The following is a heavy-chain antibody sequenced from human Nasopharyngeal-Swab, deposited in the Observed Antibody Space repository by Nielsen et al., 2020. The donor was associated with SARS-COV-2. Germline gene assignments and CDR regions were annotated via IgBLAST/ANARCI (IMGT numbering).Heavy chain of an antibody. CDR1: GFTFNNYN. Sequence: GESLKISCAASGFTFNNYNFNWVRQAPGKGLEWVSSISSSSSYIYYADSVKGRFTISSDNAKNSLYLQMNSLRAEETAVYYCARDGLDYDFWSAYFMDVWGQGTTVTVSS. D-gene: IGHD3-3*01. V-gene: IGHV3-21*01. CDR3: ARDGLDYDFWSAYFMDV. J-gene: IGHJ6*02. CDR2: ISSSSSYI.